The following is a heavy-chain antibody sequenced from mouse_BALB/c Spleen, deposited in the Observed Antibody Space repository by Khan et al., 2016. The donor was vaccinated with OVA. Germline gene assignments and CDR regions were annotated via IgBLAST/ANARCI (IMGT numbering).Heavy chain of an antibody. Sequence: QVQLKQSGPGLVQPSQSLSITCTVSGFSLTSYGVPWVRQSPGKGLEWLGVIWSGGSTDYNSAFISRLTISKDNSKSQVFFKMNSLQANATAIYYCARTYFAYGNYGDYYTMDYWGQGTSVTVSS. V-gene: IGHV2-2*02. CDR2: IWSGGST. J-gene: IGHJ4*01. D-gene: IGHD2-1*01. CDR3: ARTYFAYGNYGDYYTMDY. CDR1: GFSLTSYG.